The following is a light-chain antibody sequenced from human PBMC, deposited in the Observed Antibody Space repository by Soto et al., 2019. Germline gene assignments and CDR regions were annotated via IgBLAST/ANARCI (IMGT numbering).Light chain of an antibody. CDR1: QSISRS. CDR3: QHYNNWPPWT. V-gene: IGKV3-15*01. CDR2: GAS. Sequence: EILLTQSPAILSVSPGERATLSCRASQSISRSVAWYQQKRGQSPKLLIYGASIRATGIPARYSGSGYGTEFTLTISTLQSEDFAIYYCQHYNNWPPWTFGQETK. J-gene: IGKJ1*01.